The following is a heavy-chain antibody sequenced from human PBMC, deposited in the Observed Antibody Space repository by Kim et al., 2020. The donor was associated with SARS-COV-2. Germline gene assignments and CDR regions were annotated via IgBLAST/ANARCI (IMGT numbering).Heavy chain of an antibody. J-gene: IGHJ4*02. D-gene: IGHD3-22*01. CDR2: INPKSGDT. Sequence: ASVKVSCKASGYTFTGYYIHWVRQAPGQGLEWMGWINPKSGDTNYAQNFQGRVTMTRDTSIKTAYMEVNRLTSDDTAVYYCARDANYYDTRDYFDSWGQG. V-gene: IGHV1-2*02. CDR3: ARDANYYDTRDYFDS. CDR1: GYTFTGYY.